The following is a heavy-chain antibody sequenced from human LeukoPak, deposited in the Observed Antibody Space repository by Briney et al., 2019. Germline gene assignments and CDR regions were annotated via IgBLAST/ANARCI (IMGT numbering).Heavy chain of an antibody. CDR1: GGSFSGYY. CDR2: INHRGST. V-gene: IGHV4-34*01. Sequence: SETLSLTCAVYGGSFSGYYWSWIRQPPGKGLEWIGEINHRGSTDYNPSLKSRVTISVDTSKNQFSLKLSSVTAADTAVYYCARGGSYYDSSGYYVGDYWGQGTLVTVSS. CDR3: ARGGSYYDSSGYYVGDY. D-gene: IGHD3-22*01. J-gene: IGHJ4*02.